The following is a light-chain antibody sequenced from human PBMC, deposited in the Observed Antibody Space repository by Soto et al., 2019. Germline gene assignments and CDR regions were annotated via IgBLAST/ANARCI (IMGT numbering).Light chain of an antibody. CDR1: QSVLYSSNNKNY. CDR2: WAS. Sequence: DIVMTQSPDSLAVSLGERATINCKSSQSVLYSSNNKNYLAWYQQRPGQPPHLLIYWASTRGSGVTDRFSGSGSGTDFTLTITSLQAEDVAVYYCQQYYSSPYTFGQGTRLEIK. J-gene: IGKJ2*01. V-gene: IGKV4-1*01. CDR3: QQYYSSPYT.